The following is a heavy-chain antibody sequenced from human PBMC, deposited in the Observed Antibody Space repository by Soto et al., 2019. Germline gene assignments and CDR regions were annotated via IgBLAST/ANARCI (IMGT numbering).Heavy chain of an antibody. CDR3: AQGWYYSNYAGGPDFDY. J-gene: IGHJ4*02. CDR2: ISGSGGST. CDR1: GFTFSSYA. V-gene: IGHV3-23*01. D-gene: IGHD4-4*01. Sequence: EVQLLESGGGLVQPGGSLRLSCAASGFTFSSYAMSWVRQAPGKGLEWVSAISGSGGSTYYADSVKGRFTISRDNSKNTLYLQINSLRAEDTAVYFCAQGWYYSNYAGGPDFDYWGQGTLVTVSS.